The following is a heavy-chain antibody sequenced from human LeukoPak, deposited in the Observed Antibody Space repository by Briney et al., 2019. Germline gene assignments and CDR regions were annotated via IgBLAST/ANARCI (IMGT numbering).Heavy chain of an antibody. J-gene: IGHJ4*02. D-gene: IGHD3-9*01. Sequence: PSETLSLTCAVSGGSISSGGYSWSWIRQPPGKGLEWIGYIYHSGSTYYNPSLKSRVTISIDTSKNQFSLKLSSVTAADTAVYYCARVSDPITIFVDWGQGTLVTVSS. CDR2: IYHSGST. V-gene: IGHV4-30-2*01. CDR3: ARVSDPITIFVD. CDR1: GGSISSGGYS.